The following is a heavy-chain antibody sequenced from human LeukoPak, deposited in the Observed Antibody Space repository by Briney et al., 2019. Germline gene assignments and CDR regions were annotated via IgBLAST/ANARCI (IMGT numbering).Heavy chain of an antibody. CDR3: ARDLSGSYTVDY. CDR2: ISYDGSNK. CDR1: GFTFSSYG. J-gene: IGHJ4*02. D-gene: IGHD1-26*01. V-gene: IGHV3-30*03. Sequence: GGSLRLSCAASGFTFSSYGMHWVRQAPGKGLEWVAVISYDGSNKFYGDSVKGRITISRDNPKNTLYLQLNSLRPEDTAVYHCARDLSGSYTVDYWGQGTLVTVSS.